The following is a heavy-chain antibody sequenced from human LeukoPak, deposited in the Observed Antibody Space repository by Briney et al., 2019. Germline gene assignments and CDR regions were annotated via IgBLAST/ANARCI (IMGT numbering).Heavy chain of an antibody. J-gene: IGHJ4*02. D-gene: IGHD2-2*01. CDR3: GAAANRGAAAYDY. V-gene: IGHV3-21*06. CDR2: ISSFGSHI. CDR1: GFTFSSYS. Sequence: GGSLRLSCAASGFTFSSYSMNWVRQAPGKGLEWVSSISSFGSHIYYADSVKGRFTISRDNAKNSLYLQMNSLRAEDTAVYYCGAAANRGAAAYDYWGQGTLVTVSS.